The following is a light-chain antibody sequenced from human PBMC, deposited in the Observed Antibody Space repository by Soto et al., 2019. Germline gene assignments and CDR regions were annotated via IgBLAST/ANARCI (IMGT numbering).Light chain of an antibody. CDR3: QQYGSSPLT. J-gene: IGKJ3*01. CDR1: QSVSSY. Sequence: EIVMTQSPATLSVSPGGRATLSCRASQSVSSYLAWYQQKPGQAPRLLIYGASSRATGIPDRFSGSGSGTDFTLTISRLEPEDFAVYYCQQYGSSPLTFGPGTKVDIK. CDR2: GAS. V-gene: IGKV3-20*01.